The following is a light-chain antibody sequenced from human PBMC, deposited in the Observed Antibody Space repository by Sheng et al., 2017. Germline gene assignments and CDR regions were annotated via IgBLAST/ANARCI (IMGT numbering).Light chain of an antibody. CDR2: GAS. J-gene: IGKJ2*01. CDR1: QSVSSSY. CDR3: QQYGSSPYT. Sequence: EIVLTQSPGTLSLSPGERATLSCRASQSVSSSYLAWHQQKPGQAPRLLIYGASIRATGIPDRFSGSGSGTHFTLTISRLEPEDFAVYYCQQYGSSPYTFGQGTKLEIK. V-gene: IGKV3-20*01.